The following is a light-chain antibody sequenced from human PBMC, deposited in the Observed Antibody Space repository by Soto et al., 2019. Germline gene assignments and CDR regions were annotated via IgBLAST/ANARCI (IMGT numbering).Light chain of an antibody. J-gene: IGLJ2*01. CDR3: QTWGTGIEV. CDR1: SGHSNYA. V-gene: IGLV4-69*01. CDR2: LNSDGSH. Sequence: QPVLTQSPSASASLGASVKLTCTLSSGHSNYAIAWHQQQPQKGPRYLMKLNSDGSHSKGDGIPDRFLGSSSGAERHLTISSLQSEDEADYYCQTWGTGIEVFGGGTKLTVL.